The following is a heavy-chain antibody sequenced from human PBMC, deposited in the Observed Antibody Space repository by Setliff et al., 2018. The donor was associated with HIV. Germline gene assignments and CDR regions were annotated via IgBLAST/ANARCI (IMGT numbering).Heavy chain of an antibody. CDR3: VTVGDYDSSGYYRY. CDR1: GFTFNVYS. J-gene: IGHJ4*02. V-gene: IGHV3-48*04. Sequence: GGSLRLSCAASGFTFNVYSMNWVRQAPGKGLEWVSYISASTNTIYYADSVKGRFTISRDNAKNSLHLQMNSLRAEDTALYYCVTVGDYDSSGYYRYWGQGTLVTVSS. CDR2: ISASTNTI. D-gene: IGHD3-22*01.